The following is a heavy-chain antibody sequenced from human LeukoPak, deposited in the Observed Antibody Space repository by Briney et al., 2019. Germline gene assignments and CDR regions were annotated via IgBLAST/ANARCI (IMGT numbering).Heavy chain of an antibody. J-gene: IGHJ4*02. Sequence: GGSLRLSCAASGFTFGNYAMSWVRQAPGKGLEWVSAISGSGGSTYYADSVKGRFTISRDNSKNTLYLQMNSLRAEDTAVYYCAKDRRDHHDYWGQGTLVTVSS. CDR1: GFTFGNYA. V-gene: IGHV3-23*01. D-gene: IGHD1-14*01. CDR3: AKDRRDHHDY. CDR2: ISGSGGST.